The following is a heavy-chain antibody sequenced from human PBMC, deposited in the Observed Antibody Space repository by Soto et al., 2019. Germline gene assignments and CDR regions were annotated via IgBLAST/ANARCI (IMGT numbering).Heavy chain of an antibody. D-gene: IGHD3-16*01. Sequence: GGSLRLSCAASGFTFSHYWMHWVRQTPGKGLVWVSRINPAGTITNYADSVEGRFTISRDNADSALFLQMNSLSAEDTAIYYCTSDTFGLRDTWGQGTLVTVSS. CDR2: INPAGTIT. V-gene: IGHV3-74*01. CDR3: TSDTFGLRDT. CDR1: GFTFSHYW. J-gene: IGHJ5*02.